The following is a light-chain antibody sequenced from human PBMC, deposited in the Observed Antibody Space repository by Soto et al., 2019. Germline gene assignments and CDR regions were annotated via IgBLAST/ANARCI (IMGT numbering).Light chain of an antibody. V-gene: IGKV1-5*03. CDR3: HQYSSYLWT. CDR2: TAS. J-gene: IGKJ2*02. CDR1: QSISSW. Sequence: DIQMTQSPSTLSASVGDIVTITCRASQSISSWLAWYQQKPGKAPKLLIYTASSLESGVPSRFSGSGSGTEFTLTISSLQPDDFASFYRHQYSSYLWTFGQGTQLEIK.